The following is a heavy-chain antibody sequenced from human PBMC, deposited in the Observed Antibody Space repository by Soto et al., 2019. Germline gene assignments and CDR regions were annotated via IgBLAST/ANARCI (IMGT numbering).Heavy chain of an antibody. CDR3: ARHFRTSDDRKRWFDP. D-gene: IGHD1-1*01. CDR1: GGSISSSSYY. CDR2: IYYTGST. V-gene: IGHV4-39*01. Sequence: SETLSLTCTVSGGSISSSSYYWGWIRQPPGKGLEWIGYIYYTGSTYYNPSLKSRVTMSVDTSKNQFTLNLNSVTAADTAVYYCARHFRTSDDRKRWFDPWGQGTLVTVSS. J-gene: IGHJ5*02.